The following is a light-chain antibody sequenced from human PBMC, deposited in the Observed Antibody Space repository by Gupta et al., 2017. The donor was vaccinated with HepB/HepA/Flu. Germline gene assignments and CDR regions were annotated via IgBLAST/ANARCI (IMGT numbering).Light chain of an antibody. CDR1: SSNLGSNY. V-gene: IGLV1-47*01. CDR2: RNN. J-gene: IGLJ3*02. Sequence: QSVLTQPPSASWTPGQRVTISCSGSSSNLGSNYVSWYQQLPGTAPKLLIYRNNQRPSGVPARFSGSKYGTSASLAISWLRAEDEADYYCAAGDDSRSGWVFGGGTKLTVL. CDR3: AAGDDSRSGWV.